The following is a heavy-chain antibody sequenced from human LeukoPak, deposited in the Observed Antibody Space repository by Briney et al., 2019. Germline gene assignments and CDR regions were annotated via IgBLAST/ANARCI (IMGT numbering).Heavy chain of an antibody. Sequence: ASVKVSCKASGYTFTGYYMHWVRQAPGQGLQWMGWINPNSCGTNYAQKFQGRVTMTRDTSISTAYMELSRLRSDDTAVYYCARAALGVVVAAKGEVGWFDPWGQGTLVTVSS. D-gene: IGHD2-15*01. CDR3: ARAALGVVVAAKGEVGWFDP. J-gene: IGHJ5*02. V-gene: IGHV1-2*02. CDR1: GYTFTGYY. CDR2: INPNSCGT.